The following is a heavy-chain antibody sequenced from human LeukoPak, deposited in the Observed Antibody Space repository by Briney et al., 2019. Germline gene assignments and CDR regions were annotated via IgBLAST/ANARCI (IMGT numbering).Heavy chain of an antibody. J-gene: IGHJ6*02. D-gene: IGHD2-8*02. Sequence: GGSLRLSCAASGFTFSSYSMNWVRQAPGKGLEWVSSISSSSSYIYYADSVKGRFTISRDNAKNSLYLRTTSLRAEDPAVYYCARGSGVSSYGMDAWGHGTPVTVSS. V-gene: IGHV3-21*01. CDR2: ISSSSSYI. CDR3: ARGSGVSSYGMDA. CDR1: GFTFSSYS.